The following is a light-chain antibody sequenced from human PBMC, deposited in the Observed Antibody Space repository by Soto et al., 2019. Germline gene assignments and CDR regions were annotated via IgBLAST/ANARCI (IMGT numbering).Light chain of an antibody. CDR1: SSNIGRNY. V-gene: IGLV1-47*01. CDR3: ATWDDSLGGPV. J-gene: IGLJ2*01. Sequence: QSVLTQTPSVCGTPGQRVNISCSGSSSNIGRNYVYWYHQFPGTAPKLLIYRDNERPSGVPDRFSGSKSGTSASLAISGLRSGDEADYHCATWDDSLGGPVFGGGTKLTVL. CDR2: RDN.